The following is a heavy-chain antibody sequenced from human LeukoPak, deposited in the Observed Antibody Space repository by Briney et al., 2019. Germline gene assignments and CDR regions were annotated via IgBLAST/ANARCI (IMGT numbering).Heavy chain of an antibody. J-gene: IGHJ3*02. D-gene: IGHD1-1*01. CDR1: GFSFSVYW. Sequence: GGSLRLSCAVSGFSFSVYWMHWVRQTPGKGLVWVSRIKSDGTITNYADSVKGRFTISRDNAKNTYLQMNSLRAEDTAVYYCARATGTTEIDIWGQGTMVTVSS. V-gene: IGHV3-74*01. CDR2: IKSDGTIT. CDR3: ARATGTTEIDI.